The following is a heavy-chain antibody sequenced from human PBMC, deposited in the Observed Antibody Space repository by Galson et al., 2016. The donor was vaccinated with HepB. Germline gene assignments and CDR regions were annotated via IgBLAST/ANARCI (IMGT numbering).Heavy chain of an antibody. CDR2: IYIGGHR. Sequence: SLRLSCAASGFAVANKFVSWVRQAPGTGLEWVSNIYIGGHRRYADSVKGRFTTSRDNSENTVYLQMTSLRVEDTALYYCATEGGDSDYLGSDNPGGAFDIWGHGTMVTVSS. V-gene: IGHV3-66*01. J-gene: IGHJ3*02. CDR1: GFAVANKF. CDR3: ATEGGDSDYLGSDNPGGAFDI. D-gene: IGHD3-10*01.